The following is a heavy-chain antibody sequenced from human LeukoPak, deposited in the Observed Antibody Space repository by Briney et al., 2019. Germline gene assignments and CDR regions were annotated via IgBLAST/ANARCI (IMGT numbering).Heavy chain of an antibody. V-gene: IGHV4-59*08. CDR2: IFHSGST. Sequence: AETLSLTCTLSGGSISSYYWSWIRQPPGKGLEWIGYIFHSGSTNYHPPLKSRVTISVDTSKNQFSLKLSSVTAADTAVYYCGRHGGATMVRGVLVDAFDIWGQGTMVTVSS. D-gene: IGHD3-10*01. CDR1: GGSISSYY. J-gene: IGHJ3*02. CDR3: GRHGGATMVRGVLVDAFDI.